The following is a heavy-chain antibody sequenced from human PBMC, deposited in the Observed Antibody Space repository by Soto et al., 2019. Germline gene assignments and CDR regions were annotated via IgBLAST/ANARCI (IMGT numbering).Heavy chain of an antibody. Sequence: PSETLSLTCTVSGGPISSGGYYWSWIRQHPGKGLEWIGYIYYSGSTYYNPSLKSRVTISVDTSKNQFSLKLSSVTAADTAVYYCRGDVWGSYRPVDVWGQGTTVTVSS. CDR3: RGDVWGSYRPVDV. J-gene: IGHJ6*02. CDR2: IYYSGST. CDR1: GGPISSGGYY. D-gene: IGHD3-16*02. V-gene: IGHV4-31*03.